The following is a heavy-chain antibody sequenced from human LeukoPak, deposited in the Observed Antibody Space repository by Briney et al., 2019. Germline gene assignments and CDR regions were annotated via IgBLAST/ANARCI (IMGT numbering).Heavy chain of an antibody. V-gene: IGHV3-7*01. CDR2: IKQDGSEK. J-gene: IGHJ6*03. Sequence: PEGSLRLSCAASGFTFSSYWMSWVRQAPGKGLEWVANIKQDGSEKYYVDSVKGRFTISRDNAKNSLYLQMNSLRAEDTAVYYCARENVYDFWSGYYYYYYYMDVWGKGTTVTVSS. CDR3: ARENVYDFWSGYYYYYYYMDV. D-gene: IGHD3-3*01. CDR1: GFTFSSYW.